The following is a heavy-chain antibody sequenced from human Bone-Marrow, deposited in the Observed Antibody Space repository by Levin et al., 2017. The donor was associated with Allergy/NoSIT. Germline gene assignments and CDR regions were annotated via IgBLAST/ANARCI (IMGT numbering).Heavy chain of an antibody. CDR3: ARDDEHDPPPDIDH. V-gene: IGHV4-59*02. J-gene: IGHJ4*02. CDR2: VHYSRTS. CDR1: GASVRAYY. Sequence: SETLSLTCTVSGASVRAYYWSWIRQPPGKTLEWIGNVHYSRTSNYNPSLRSRVTMSVDTSKNQVSLQLRSGTAADTAVYYSARDDEHDPPPDIDHWGQGALVTVS. D-gene: IGHD2-21*01.